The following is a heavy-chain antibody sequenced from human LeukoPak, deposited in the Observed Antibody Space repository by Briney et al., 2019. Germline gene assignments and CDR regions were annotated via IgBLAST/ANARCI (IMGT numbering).Heavy chain of an antibody. V-gene: IGHV3-30*04. CDR2: ASYDGINK. D-gene: IGHD2-2*02. J-gene: IGHJ4*02. CDR3: ATESVGYCNRTSCFTQLDF. CDR1: GFTFSGYA. Sequence: GRSLRLSCAASGFTFSGYAMHWVRQAPGKGLEWVAVASYDGINKYYADSVKGRFTISRDNSKNTLFLQLNTLRTEDTAVYHWATESVGYCNRTSCFTQLDFWAQGTLVTVP.